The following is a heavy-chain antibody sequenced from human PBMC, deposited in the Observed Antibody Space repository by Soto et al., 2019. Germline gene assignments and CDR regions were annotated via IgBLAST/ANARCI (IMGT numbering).Heavy chain of an antibody. CDR3: ASPPIAAAGTDYYYYGMDV. D-gene: IGHD6-13*01. J-gene: IGHJ6*02. Sequence: ASVKVSCKASGYTSTSYAMHWVRQAPGQRLEWMGWINAGNGNTKYSQKFQGRVTITRDTSASTAYMELSSLRSEDTAVYYCASPPIAAAGTDYYYYGMDVWGQGTTVTVYS. CDR2: INAGNGNT. V-gene: IGHV1-3*01. CDR1: GYTSTSYA.